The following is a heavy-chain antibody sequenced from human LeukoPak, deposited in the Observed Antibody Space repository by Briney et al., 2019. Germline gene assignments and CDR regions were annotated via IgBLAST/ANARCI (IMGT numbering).Heavy chain of an antibody. CDR3: ARDDSSGYYTNDY. V-gene: IGHV3-21*01. CDR1: GFTFSSYS. J-gene: IGHJ4*02. Sequence: PGGSLRLSCAASGFTFSSYSMNWVRQAPGKGLEWVSSISSSSSYIYYADSVKGRFTISRDNAKNSLYLQMNSLRAEDTAVYYCARDDSSGYYTNDYWGQRTLVTVSS. CDR2: ISSSSSYI. D-gene: IGHD3-22*01.